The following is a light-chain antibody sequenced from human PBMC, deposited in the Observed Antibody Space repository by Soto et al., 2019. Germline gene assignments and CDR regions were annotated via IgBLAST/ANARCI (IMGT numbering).Light chain of an antibody. CDR2: GNS. CDR3: QSYDSSLSGWV. Sequence: QSVLTQPLSVSGAPRQRVTISCTGSSSNIGAGYNVHWYQQLPGTAPKLLIFGNSNRPSGVPDRFSGSKSGTSASLAITGLQAEDEADYYCQSYDSSLSGWVFGGGTKLTVL. CDR1: SSNIGAGYN. J-gene: IGLJ3*02. V-gene: IGLV1-40*01.